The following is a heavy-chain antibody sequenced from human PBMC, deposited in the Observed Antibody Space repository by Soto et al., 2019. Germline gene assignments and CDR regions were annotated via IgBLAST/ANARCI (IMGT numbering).Heavy chain of an antibody. CDR3: ARKVDYGGNYYYFDY. J-gene: IGHJ4*02. CDR1: GYPFTSYG. D-gene: IGHD4-17*01. CDR2: ISGYNGYT. Sequence: ASVKVSCKASGYPFTSYGITWVRQAPGQGLEWMGWISGYNGYTNYAQNLQDRVTVTTDTSTSTAYMELRSLRSDDTAVYYCARKVDYGGNYYYFDYWGQGALVTVSS. V-gene: IGHV1-18*04.